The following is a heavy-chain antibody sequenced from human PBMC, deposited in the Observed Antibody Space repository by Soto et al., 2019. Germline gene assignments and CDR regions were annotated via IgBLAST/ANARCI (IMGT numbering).Heavy chain of an antibody. D-gene: IGHD6-19*01. CDR2: IYQSGVT. CDR1: GDSYSISTYS. J-gene: IGHJ5*02. Sequence: KPSETLSLTCNMSGDSYSISTYSWSWIRQPPGKALQWIGFIYQSGVTSYNPSLASRVSISLDRSNNQCSRKLKSVTAADTAVYFCAGMPYTSGLRFDPWGPGTLVTVSS. V-gene: IGHV4-30-2*01. CDR3: AGMPYTSGLRFDP.